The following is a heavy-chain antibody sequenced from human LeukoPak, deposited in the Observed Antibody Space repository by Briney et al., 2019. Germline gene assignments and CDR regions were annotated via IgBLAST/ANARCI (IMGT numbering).Heavy chain of an antibody. D-gene: IGHD3-16*01. CDR2: VYHTGHT. CDR3: ARHRFGHLFDY. Sequence: SETLSLTCTVSGAAISGYYWSWVRQPPGKGLEWIGYVYHTGHTHYSPSLKSRVTVSLDTSRDQVSLMLSSVTAADTAVYYCARHRFGHLFDYWGQGTLVLVSS. V-gene: IGHV4-59*01. J-gene: IGHJ4*02. CDR1: GAAISGYY.